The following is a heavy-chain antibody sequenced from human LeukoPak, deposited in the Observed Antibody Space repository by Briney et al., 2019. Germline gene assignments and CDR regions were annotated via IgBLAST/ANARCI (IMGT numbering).Heavy chain of an antibody. Sequence: SQTLSLTCTVSGGSISSYYWSWIRQPPGKGLEWIGYIYYSGSTNYNPSLKSRVTISVDTSKDQFSLKLSSVTAADTAVYYCARAGPHDFWSGYYPPDAFDIWGQGTMVTVSS. CDR2: IYYSGST. J-gene: IGHJ3*02. V-gene: IGHV4-59*01. CDR1: GGSISSYY. CDR3: ARAGPHDFWSGYYPPDAFDI. D-gene: IGHD3-3*01.